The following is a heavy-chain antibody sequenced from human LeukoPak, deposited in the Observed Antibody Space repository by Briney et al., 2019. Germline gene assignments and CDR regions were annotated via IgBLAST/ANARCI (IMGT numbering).Heavy chain of an antibody. CDR3: ARDPYSGSYGADYYYYMDV. CDR2: ISSSSNYI. J-gene: IGHJ6*03. CDR1: GFTFSSYN. D-gene: IGHD1-26*01. V-gene: IGHV3-21*01. Sequence: PGGSLRLSCAASGFTFSSYNMNWVRQAPGKGLEWVSSISSSSNYIYYADSVKGRFTISRDNAKSSLYLQMNSLRAEDTAVYYCARDPYSGSYGADYYYYMDVWGKGTTVTISS.